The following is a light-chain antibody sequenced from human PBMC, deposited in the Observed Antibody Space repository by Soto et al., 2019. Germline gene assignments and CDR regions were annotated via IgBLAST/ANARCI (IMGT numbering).Light chain of an antibody. CDR1: QSVSSTY. V-gene: IGKV3-20*01. CDR2: GAL. J-gene: IGKJ4*01. CDR3: QQYATSPLT. Sequence: TQSPSSLSASVGDRVTITCRASQSVSSTYLAWYQQKPGQAPRLLIYGALSRATGIPDRFSGSGSGTDFTLTISRLEPEDFALYYCQQYATSPLTFGGGTKVDI.